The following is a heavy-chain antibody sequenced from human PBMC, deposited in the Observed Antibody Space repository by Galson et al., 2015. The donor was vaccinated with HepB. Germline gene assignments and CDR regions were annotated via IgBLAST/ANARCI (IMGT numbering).Heavy chain of an antibody. D-gene: IGHD2-2*01. CDR2: INPSGGST. V-gene: IGHV1-46*03. Sequence: SVKVSCKASGYTFTSYYMHWVRQAPGQGLEWMGIINPSGGSTSYAQKFQGRVTMTRDTSTSTVYMELSSLRSEDTAVYYRARTVGAYCSSTSCLRYFDLWGRGTLVTVSS. CDR1: GYTFTSYY. J-gene: IGHJ2*01. CDR3: ARTVGAYCSSTSCLRYFDL.